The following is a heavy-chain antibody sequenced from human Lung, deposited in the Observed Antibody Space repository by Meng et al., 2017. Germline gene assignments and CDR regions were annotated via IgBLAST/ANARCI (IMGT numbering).Heavy chain of an antibody. D-gene: IGHD2-21*01. Sequence: QGRLQESGPGLVKPSGPLSLTCAVSGGSISSDNWWSWVRQPPGKGLEWIGEIYHSGSTNYNPSLKSRITISVDKPKNQFSLTLSSVTAADTAVYYCTKNDFYCLGYWGQGTLVTVSS. J-gene: IGHJ4*02. CDR3: TKNDFYCLGY. CDR2: IYHSGST. CDR1: GGSISSDNW. V-gene: IGHV4-4*02.